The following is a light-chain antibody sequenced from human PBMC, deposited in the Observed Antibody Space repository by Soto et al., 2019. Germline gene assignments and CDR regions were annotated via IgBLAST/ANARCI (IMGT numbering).Light chain of an antibody. Sequence: DIVMTQSPLSLPVTPGEPASLSCRSSLSLLHSNGYNYLDWYLQKPGQSPQLLIYLGSNRASGVPDRFNGSGSGTDFTLKISRVEAEDVGVYYCMQALQTPLYTFGQGTRLEI. CDR2: LGS. V-gene: IGKV2-28*01. CDR1: LSLLHSNGYNY. CDR3: MQALQTPLYT. J-gene: IGKJ2*01.